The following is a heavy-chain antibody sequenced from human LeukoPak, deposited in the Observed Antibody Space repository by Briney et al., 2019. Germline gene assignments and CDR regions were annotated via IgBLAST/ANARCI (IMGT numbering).Heavy chain of an antibody. CDR3: ARLPPSGSLGVTDAFDI. J-gene: IGHJ3*02. V-gene: IGHV4-59*01. CDR2: MYYIGTT. CDR1: GGTINNYY. D-gene: IGHD3-3*01. Sequence: SETLSLTCTVSGGTINNYYWTWIRQPPGKRLEWIGYMYYIGTTNYNPSFTSRVTMSVDPSKNQFSLQLTSVTLADTAVYYCARLPPSGSLGVTDAFDIWGQGTMVTVSS.